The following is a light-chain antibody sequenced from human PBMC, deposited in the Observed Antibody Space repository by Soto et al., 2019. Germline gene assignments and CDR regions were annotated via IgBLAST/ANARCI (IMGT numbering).Light chain of an antibody. CDR3: SSFTSSSTYV. CDR2: EVS. V-gene: IGLV2-18*02. Sequence: QSALTQPPSVSGSPGQTVTISCPGTSSDIGSYNRVSWYQQPPGTAPKLMIYEVSNRPSWVPDRFSESKSGNTASLTITGPQAEDEADYYCSSFTSSSTYVFGTGTKLTVL. J-gene: IGLJ1*01. CDR1: SSDIGSYNR.